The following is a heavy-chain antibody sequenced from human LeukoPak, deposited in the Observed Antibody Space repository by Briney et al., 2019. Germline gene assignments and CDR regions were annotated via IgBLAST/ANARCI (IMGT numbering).Heavy chain of an antibody. V-gene: IGHV4-34*01. J-gene: IGHJ4*02. Sequence: SETLSLTCAVYGGSFSGYYWSWIRQPPGKGLEWIGEINHSGSTNYNPSLKSRVTISVDTSKNQFSLKLSSVTAADTAVYYCARGLRQWLVLLGWGQGTLVTVSS. CDR3: ARGLRQWLVLLG. CDR1: GGSFSGYY. D-gene: IGHD6-19*01. CDR2: INHSGST.